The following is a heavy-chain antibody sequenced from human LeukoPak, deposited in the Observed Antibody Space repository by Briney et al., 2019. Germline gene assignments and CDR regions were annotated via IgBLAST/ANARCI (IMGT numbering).Heavy chain of an antibody. Sequence: ASVKVSCKASGYTFTGYYMHWVRQAPGQGLEWMGWINPNSGGTNYAQKFQGRITVTRDTSISTAYMELSRLRSDDTAVYYCAREFLLSIAVAGTTASFYYGMDVWGQGTTATVSS. CDR3: AREFLLSIAVAGTTASFYYGMDV. CDR1: GYTFTGYY. J-gene: IGHJ6*02. CDR2: INPNSGGT. D-gene: IGHD6-19*01. V-gene: IGHV1-2*02.